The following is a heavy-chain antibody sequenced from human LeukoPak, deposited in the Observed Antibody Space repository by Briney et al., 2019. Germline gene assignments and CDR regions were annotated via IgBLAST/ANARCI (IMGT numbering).Heavy chain of an antibody. V-gene: IGHV1-2*02. CDR1: GGTSSSYA. CDR3: ARDAMYCSGGSCHGDYYMDV. J-gene: IGHJ6*03. D-gene: IGHD2-15*01. Sequence: ASVKVSCKASGGTSSSYAISWVRQAPGQGLEWMGWINPNSGGTNYAQKFQGRVTMTRDTSISTAYMELSRLRSDDTAVYYCARDAMYCSGGSCHGDYYMDVWGKGTTVTVSS. CDR2: INPNSGGT.